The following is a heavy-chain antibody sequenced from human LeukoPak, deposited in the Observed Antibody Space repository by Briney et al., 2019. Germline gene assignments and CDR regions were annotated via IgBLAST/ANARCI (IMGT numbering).Heavy chain of an antibody. CDR1: GGSISSYY. CDR2: IYYSGST. D-gene: IGHD6-19*01. Sequence: PSETLSLTCTVSGGSISSYYWSWIRQPPGKGLEWIGYIYYSGSTNYNPSLKSRVTISVDPSKNQFSLKLSSVTAAVTAVYYCARLGSGWYSIFDYWGQGTLVTVSS. J-gene: IGHJ4*02. V-gene: IGHV4-59*08. CDR3: ARLGSGWYSIFDY.